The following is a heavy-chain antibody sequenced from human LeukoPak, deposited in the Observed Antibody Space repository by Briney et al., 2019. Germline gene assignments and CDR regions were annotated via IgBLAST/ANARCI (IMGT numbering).Heavy chain of an antibody. Sequence: SQTLSLTCAISGDSVSSNSAAWNWIRQSPSRGLEWLGRTYYRSKWYNDYAVSVKSRITINPDTSKNQFSLQLSSVTPEDTSVYYCARETCSSTSCYTDFWGQGTLVTVSS. V-gene: IGHV6-1*01. D-gene: IGHD2-2*02. CDR3: ARETCSSTSCYTDF. CDR1: GDSVSSNSAA. J-gene: IGHJ4*02. CDR2: TYYRSKWYN.